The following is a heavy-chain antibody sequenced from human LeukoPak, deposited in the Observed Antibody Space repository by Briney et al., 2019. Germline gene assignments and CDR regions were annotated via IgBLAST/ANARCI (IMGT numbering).Heavy chain of an antibody. J-gene: IGHJ3*02. V-gene: IGHV3-11*06. CDR3: AREYYYDSSGYWITPRGAFDI. CDR1: GFTFSDYY. D-gene: IGHD3-22*01. CDR2: ISSSSSYI. Sequence: GGSLRLSCAASGFTFSDYYMSWIRQAPGKGLEWVSSISSSSSYIYYADSVKGRFTISRDNAKNSLYLQMNSLRAEDTAVYYCAREYYYDSSGYWITPRGAFDIWGQGTMVTVSS.